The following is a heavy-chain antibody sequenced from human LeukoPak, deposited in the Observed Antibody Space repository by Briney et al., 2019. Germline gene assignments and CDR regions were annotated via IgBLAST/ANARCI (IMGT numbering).Heavy chain of an antibody. Sequence: ASVKVSCKASGYTFTSYDINWVRQATGQGLEWMGWMNPNSGKTGYAQKFQGRVTMTRNTSISTAYMELSSLRSEDTAVYYCARGVRGYYDSSGYYFNDAFDIWGQGTMVTVSS. CDR2: MNPNSGKT. J-gene: IGHJ3*02. CDR3: ARGVRGYYDSSGYYFNDAFDI. CDR1: GYTFTSYD. D-gene: IGHD3-22*01. V-gene: IGHV1-8*01.